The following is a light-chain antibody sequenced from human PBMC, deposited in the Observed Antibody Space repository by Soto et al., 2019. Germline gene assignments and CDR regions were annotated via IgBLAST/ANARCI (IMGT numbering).Light chain of an antibody. CDR2: DVS. CDR3: TSYTSSSTYV. Sequence: QSVLTQPPSVSGSPGQSVAISCTGTSSDVGGSNGVSWYQQPPGTAPKLIIYDVSNRPSGVPDRFSGSKSGNTASLIISGLQAEDEGDYYCTSYTSSSTYVYETGTKSPS. V-gene: IGLV2-18*02. J-gene: IGLJ1*01. CDR1: SSDVGGSNG.